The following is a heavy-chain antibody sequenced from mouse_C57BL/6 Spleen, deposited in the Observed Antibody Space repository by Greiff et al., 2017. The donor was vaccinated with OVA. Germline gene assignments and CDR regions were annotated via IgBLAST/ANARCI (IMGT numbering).Heavy chain of an antibody. CDR1: GYTFTSYW. D-gene: IGHD1-1*01. CDR3: ARGGLLRTPYFDY. Sequence: VQLQQPGAELVRPGSSVKLSCKASGYTFTSYWMDWVKQRPGQGLEWIGNIYPSDSETHYNQKFKDKATLTVDKSSSTAYMQLSSRTSEDSAVYYCARGGLLRTPYFDYWGQGTTLTVSS. J-gene: IGHJ2*01. CDR2: IYPSDSET. V-gene: IGHV1-61*01.